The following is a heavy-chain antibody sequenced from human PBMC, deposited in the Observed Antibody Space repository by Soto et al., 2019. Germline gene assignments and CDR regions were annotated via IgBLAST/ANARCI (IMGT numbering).Heavy chain of an antibody. CDR3: AKGGRQWLVTSDFNY. V-gene: IGHV3-30*18. D-gene: IGHD6-19*01. J-gene: IGHJ4*02. CDR1: GFTFSDYA. Sequence: VQLVESGGGVVQPGRSLRLSCAASGFTFSDYAMHWFRQAPGQGLEWVAVVSHDGRNKHYADSGKGRFTISRDRSKNTVSLEMTSLRAEDTAVYYCAKGGRQWLVTSDFNYWGQGALVTVSS. CDR2: VSHDGRNK.